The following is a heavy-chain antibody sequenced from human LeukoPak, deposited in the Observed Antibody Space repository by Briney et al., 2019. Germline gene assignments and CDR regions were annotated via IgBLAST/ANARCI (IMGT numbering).Heavy chain of an antibody. V-gene: IGHV3-48*01. J-gene: IGHJ2*01. Sequence: GGSLRLSCAASGFTFSSYSMNWVRQAPGKGLEWVSFISSSGTTYYADSVKGRFTISRDNDKSSVYLQLNSLRGEDTAVYYCARGSMIIVADWYFDLWGRGTLVTVSS. D-gene: IGHD3-22*01. CDR2: ISSSGTT. CDR1: GFTFSSYS. CDR3: ARGSMIIVADWYFDL.